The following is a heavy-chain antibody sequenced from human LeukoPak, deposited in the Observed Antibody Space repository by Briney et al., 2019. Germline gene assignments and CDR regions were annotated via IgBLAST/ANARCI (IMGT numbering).Heavy chain of an antibody. CDR1: GFTFSSYA. J-gene: IGHJ4*02. Sequence: GGSLRLSCAASGFTFSSYAMHWVRQAPGKGLEWVAVISYDGSNKYYADSVKGRFTISRDNSKNTLYLQMNSLRAEDTAVYYCARSPPRASGSYDYWGQGTLVTVSS. CDR3: ARSPPRASGSYDY. CDR2: ISYDGSNK. V-gene: IGHV3-30-3*01. D-gene: IGHD1-26*01.